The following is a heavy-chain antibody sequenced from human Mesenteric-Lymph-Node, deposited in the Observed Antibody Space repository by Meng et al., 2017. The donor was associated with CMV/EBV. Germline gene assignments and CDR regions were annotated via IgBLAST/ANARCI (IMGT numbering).Heavy chain of an antibody. Sequence: LSITCAVYGGSCSDYYWSWIRQPPGKGLEWIGEINHSGSTNYNPSLKSRVTISVDTSKNQFSLRLSSVTAADTAVYYCASVNFSFDYWGQGTLVTVSS. CDR1: GGSCSDYY. CDR2: INHSGST. J-gene: IGHJ4*02. CDR3: ASVNFSFDY. V-gene: IGHV4-34*01. D-gene: IGHD3-3*01.